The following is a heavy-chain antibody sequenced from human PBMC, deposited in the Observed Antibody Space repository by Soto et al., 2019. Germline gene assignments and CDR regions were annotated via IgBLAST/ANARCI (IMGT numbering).Heavy chain of an antibody. J-gene: IGHJ4*02. CDR3: ARTTYCGGDCFSGSDY. CDR2: IYYIGTT. Sequence: SETLSLTCTVSSGSISGYYWGWIRQPPGMGLEWIGDIYYIGTTNYNPSLKSRVTISVDTSKNQFSLKLRSVTAADTAVYYCARTTYCGGDCFSGSDYWGQGTLVTVSS. V-gene: IGHV4-59*01. CDR1: SGSISGYY. D-gene: IGHD2-21*02.